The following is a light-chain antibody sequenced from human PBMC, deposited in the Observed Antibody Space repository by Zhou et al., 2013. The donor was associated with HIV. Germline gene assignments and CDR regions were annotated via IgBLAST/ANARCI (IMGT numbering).Light chain of an antibody. CDR2: DAS. CDR1: QSVSSY. Sequence: ETVLTQSPATVSLSPGERATLSCRASQSVSSYLAWYQQKPGQAPRLLIYDASNRATGIPARFSGSGSGTDFTLTISSMQSEDFAVYYCLQYNNWPRAFGQGTKVEI. J-gene: IGKJ1*01. V-gene: IGKV3-11*01. CDR3: LQYNNWPRA.